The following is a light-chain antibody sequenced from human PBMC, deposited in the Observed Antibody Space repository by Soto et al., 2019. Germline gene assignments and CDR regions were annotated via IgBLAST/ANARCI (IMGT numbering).Light chain of an antibody. J-gene: IGLJ1*01. V-gene: IGLV2-14*02. CDR2: EVS. Sequence: QSVLTQPASVSASPGQSITIPCTGTSSDVGSYNLVSWFQQHPGKVPKLLIYEVSKRPSGVPDRFSGSKSGNTASLTVSGLQAEDEADYYCNSYAGSNVYVFGTGTKVTVL. CDR1: SSDVGSYNL. CDR3: NSYAGSNVYV.